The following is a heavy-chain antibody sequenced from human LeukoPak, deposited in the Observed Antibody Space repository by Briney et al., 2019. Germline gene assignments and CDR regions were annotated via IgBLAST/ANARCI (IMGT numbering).Heavy chain of an antibody. CDR1: GGSFSGYY. CDR3: ASEARVHYDSSGYYYG. J-gene: IGHJ4*02. V-gene: IGHV4-34*01. Sequence: SSETLSLTCAVYGGSFSGYYWSWIRQPPGKGLEWIGEINHSGSTNYNPSLKSRVTISVDTSKNQFSLKLSSVTAVDTAVYYCASEARVHYDSSGYYYGWGQGTLVTVSS. D-gene: IGHD3-22*01. CDR2: INHSGST.